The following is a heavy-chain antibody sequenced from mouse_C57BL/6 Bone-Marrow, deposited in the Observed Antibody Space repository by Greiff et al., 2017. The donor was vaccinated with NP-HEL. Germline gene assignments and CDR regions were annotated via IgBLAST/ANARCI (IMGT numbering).Heavy chain of an antibody. V-gene: IGHV1-20*01. D-gene: IGHD2-5*01. J-gene: IGHJ4*01. CDR3: ARGSNAYAMDY. Sequence: VQLQQSGPELVKPGDSVKISCKASGYSFTGYFMNWVMQSHGKSLEWIGRINPYNGDTFSNQKFKGKATLTVDKSSSTAHMELRSLTSEDSAVYYCARGSNAYAMDYWGQGTSVTVSS. CDR2: INPYNGDT. CDR1: GYSFTGYF.